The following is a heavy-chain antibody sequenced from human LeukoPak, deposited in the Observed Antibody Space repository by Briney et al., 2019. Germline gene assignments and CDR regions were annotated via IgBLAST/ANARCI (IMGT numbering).Heavy chain of an antibody. D-gene: IGHD2-21*01. J-gene: IGHJ4*02. CDR2: INPSGGST. V-gene: IGHV1-46*01. Sequence: ASVKVSCKASGYTFTSYYMHWVRQAPGQGLEWMGMINPSGGSTSYAQKFQGRVTMTRDTSTSTVYMELSSLRSEDTAVYYCARFIVSGGYFDYWRQGTLVTVSS. CDR1: GYTFTSYY. CDR3: ARFIVSGGYFDY.